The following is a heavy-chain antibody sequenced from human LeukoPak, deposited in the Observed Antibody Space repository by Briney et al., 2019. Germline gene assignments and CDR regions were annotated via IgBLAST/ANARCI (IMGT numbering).Heavy chain of an antibody. J-gene: IGHJ5*02. CDR3: AKGGVGAIFGVVILNWYDP. CDR2: INHSGST. Sequence: SETLSLTCAVYAGSFSGYYWGWIRQAPGNGLEWIGEINHSGSTNANPSRKSRVTISVDTSKSPFSLKLTSVTAADTAVYYCAKGGVGAIFGVVILNWYDPWGQGTLVTVSS. V-gene: IGHV4-34*01. CDR1: AGSFSGYY. D-gene: IGHD3-3*01.